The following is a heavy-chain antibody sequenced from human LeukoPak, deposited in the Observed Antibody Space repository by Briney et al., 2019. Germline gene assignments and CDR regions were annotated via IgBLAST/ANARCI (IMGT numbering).Heavy chain of an antibody. Sequence: PGGSLRLSCAASAFTLSDCSMNWVRQAPGKGLEWISYISGRSSTIYYADSVRGRFTISRDNAKNSMYLQMNSLRAEDTAVYYCARDRLTSGSYFFDHWGQGTLVTVSS. D-gene: IGHD1-26*01. CDR3: ARDRLTSGSYFFDH. CDR1: AFTLSDCS. J-gene: IGHJ4*02. V-gene: IGHV3-48*01. CDR2: ISGRSSTI.